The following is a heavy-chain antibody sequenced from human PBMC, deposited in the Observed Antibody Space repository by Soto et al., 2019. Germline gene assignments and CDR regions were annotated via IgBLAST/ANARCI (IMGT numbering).Heavy chain of an antibody. CDR3: ARDNDYGGNSGFGDY. CDR1: GGTFSSYA. CDR2: IIPIFGTA. Sequence: QVQLVQSGAEVKKPGSSVKVSCKASGGTFSSYAISWVRQAPGQGLEWMGGIIPIFGTANYAQTFQGRVTITADESTSTAYMELSSLRSEDTAVYYCARDNDYGGNSGFGDYWGQGTLVTVSS. J-gene: IGHJ4*02. V-gene: IGHV1-69*01. D-gene: IGHD4-17*01.